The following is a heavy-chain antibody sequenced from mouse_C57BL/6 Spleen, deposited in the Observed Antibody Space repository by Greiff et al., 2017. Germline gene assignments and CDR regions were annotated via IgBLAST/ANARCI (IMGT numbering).Heavy chain of an antibody. Sequence: QVQLKESGAELARPGASVKLSCKASGYTFTSYGISWVKQRPGQGLEWIGEIYPRSGNTYYNEKFKGKATLTADKSSSTAYMELRSLRSEDSAVYFWASLGLRSLFAYWGQGTLVTVSA. D-gene: IGHD2-4*01. CDR1: GYTFTSYG. CDR2: IYPRSGNT. J-gene: IGHJ3*01. CDR3: ASLGLRSLFAY. V-gene: IGHV1-81*01.